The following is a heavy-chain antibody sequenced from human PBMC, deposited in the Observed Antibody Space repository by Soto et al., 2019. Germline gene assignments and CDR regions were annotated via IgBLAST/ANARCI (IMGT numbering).Heavy chain of an antibody. CDR1: GFTFSSYA. D-gene: IGHD6-19*01. J-gene: IGHJ4*02. V-gene: IGHV3-30-3*01. CDR3: ARGRAGGYSSGWLPL. Sequence: GGSLRLSCAASGFTFSSYAMHWVRQAPGKGLEWVAVISYDGSNKYYADSVKGRFTISRDNSKNTLYLQMNSLRAEDTAVYYCARGRAGGYSSGWLPLWGQGTLVTVSS. CDR2: ISYDGSNK.